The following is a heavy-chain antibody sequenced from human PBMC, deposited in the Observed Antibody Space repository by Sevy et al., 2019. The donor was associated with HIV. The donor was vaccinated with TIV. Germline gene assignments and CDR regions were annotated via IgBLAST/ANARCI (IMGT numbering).Heavy chain of an antibody. D-gene: IGHD5-12*01. J-gene: IGHJ6*02. CDR1: GDTFGNYA. CDR2: IIPVFGSA. Sequence: ASVKVSCKASGDTFGNYAIAWVRQAPGQGLEWMRGIIPVFGSADSAQKFQDRVTISADVSTSTAYMELRNLRSEDTAVYYCARSNPDGYNYSYYYGMDVWGQGTTVTVSS. V-gene: IGHV1-69*13. CDR3: ARSNPDGYNYSYYYGMDV.